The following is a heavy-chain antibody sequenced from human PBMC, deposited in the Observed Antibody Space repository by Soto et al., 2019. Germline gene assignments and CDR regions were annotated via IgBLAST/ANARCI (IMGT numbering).Heavy chain of an antibody. V-gene: IGHV5-51*01. CDR1: GYSFTSYG. CDR2: IYPGDSNT. J-gene: IGHJ6*02. Sequence: VESLKISCKGSGYSFTSYGIGWVRQMPGKGLEWMGIIYPGDSNTRYSPSLQGQVTISVDKSISTAYLQWSSLKATDTAMYYCARHAYDFWSGHPNPRYYYGMDVWGQGTTVTVSS. D-gene: IGHD3-3*01. CDR3: ARHAYDFWSGHPNPRYYYGMDV.